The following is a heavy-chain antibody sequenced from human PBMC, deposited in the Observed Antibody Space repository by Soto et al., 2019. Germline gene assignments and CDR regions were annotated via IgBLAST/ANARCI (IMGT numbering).Heavy chain of an antibody. D-gene: IGHD3-22*01. V-gene: IGHV3-33*01. CDR2: IWYDGSNK. Sequence: GGSLRLSCAASGFTFSSYGMHWVRQAPGKGLEWVAVIWYDGSNKYYADSVKGRFTISRDNSKNTLYLQMNSLRAEDTAVYYCARGASVISYYFDYWGQGTLVTVSS. J-gene: IGHJ4*02. CDR3: ARGASVISYYFDY. CDR1: GFTFSSYG.